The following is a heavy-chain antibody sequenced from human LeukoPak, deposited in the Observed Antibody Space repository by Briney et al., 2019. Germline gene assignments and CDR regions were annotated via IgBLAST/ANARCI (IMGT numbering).Heavy chain of an antibody. Sequence: GGSLRLYCAASRFTFSSYSMNWVRESPGKGLKWVSSISKSSRYIYYEDPVKGRFPISKDNAMNSTYLQKQSLRAEDTAVYYCARSPRNIVVVPAAPDYWGQGTLVTVSS. CDR1: RFTFSSYS. V-gene: IGHV3-21*01. CDR2: ISKSSRYI. D-gene: IGHD2-2*01. J-gene: IGHJ4*02. CDR3: ARSPRNIVVVPAAPDY.